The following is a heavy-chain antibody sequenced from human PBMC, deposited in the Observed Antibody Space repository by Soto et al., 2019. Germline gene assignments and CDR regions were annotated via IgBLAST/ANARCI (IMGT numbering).Heavy chain of an antibody. Sequence: QVQLQESGPGLVKPSQTLSLTCNVSGASISRGDYYWSWIRQPPGKGLEWIGNIYYGGSTNYNPSLESRITISEDTSKNQFSLKLTSVTASDTAVYYCANVKYGDYAPFDPWGQGTLVTVSS. CDR3: ANVKYGDYAPFDP. D-gene: IGHD4-17*01. CDR2: IYYGGST. V-gene: IGHV4-30-4*01. CDR1: GASISRGDYY. J-gene: IGHJ5*02.